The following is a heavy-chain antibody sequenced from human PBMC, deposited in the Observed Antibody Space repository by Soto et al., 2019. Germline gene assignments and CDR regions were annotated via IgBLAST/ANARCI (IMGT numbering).Heavy chain of an antibody. CDR2: LTGGGSYT. V-gene: IGHV3-23*01. CDR3: AKTPGGYTSGRYFFDS. J-gene: IGHJ4*02. D-gene: IGHD6-19*01. CDR1: GFTFSSYA. Sequence: GGSLRLSCAASGFTFSSYAMTWVRQAPGKGLEWVSALTGGGSYTYYPDSVKGRFTISRDNSKNTLFLQMNSLRAEDTAVYYCAKTPGGYTSGRYFFDSWGQGTLVTVSS.